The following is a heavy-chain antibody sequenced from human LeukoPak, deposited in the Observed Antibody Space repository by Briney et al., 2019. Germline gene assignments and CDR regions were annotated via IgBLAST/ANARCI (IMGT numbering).Heavy chain of an antibody. CDR1: GFTFSDHN. V-gene: IGHV3-72*01. J-gene: IGHJ3*02. Sequence: GGSLRLSCAASGFTFSDHNMNWVRQAPGKGLEWVGRTRDKANSYTTEYAASVKGRFTISRDDSRSSLYLQMNILKTEDTAVYYCARERWRSGSYHDAFDIWGQGAMVTVSS. CDR3: ARERWRSGSYHDAFDI. D-gene: IGHD1-26*01. CDR2: TRDKANSYTT.